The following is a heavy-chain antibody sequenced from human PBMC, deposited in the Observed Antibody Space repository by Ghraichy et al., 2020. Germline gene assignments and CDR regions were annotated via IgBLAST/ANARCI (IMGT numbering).Heavy chain of an antibody. J-gene: IGHJ1*01. CDR2: IIPILGIA. CDR1: GGTFSSYA. V-gene: IGHV1-69*04. CDR3: ARDRRLIDGSGSYDRAEYFQH. Sequence: SVKVSCKASGGTFSSYAISWVRQAPGQGLEWMGRIIPILGIANYAQKFQGRVTITADKSTSTAYMELSSLRSEDTAVYYCARDRRLIDGSGSYDRAEYFQHWGQGTLVTVSS. D-gene: IGHD3-10*01.